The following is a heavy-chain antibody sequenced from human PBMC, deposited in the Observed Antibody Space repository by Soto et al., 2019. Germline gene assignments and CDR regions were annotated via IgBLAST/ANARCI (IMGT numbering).Heavy chain of an antibody. CDR2: INHSGST. J-gene: IGHJ6*02. D-gene: IGHD6-13*01. Sequence: SETLSLTCAVYGGSFSGYYWSWIRQPPGKGLEWIGEINHSGSTNYNPSLKSRVTISVDTSKNQFSLKLSSVTAADTAVYYCAVRYSSSWYYYYGMDVWGQGTTVTVSS. CDR1: GGSFSGYY. CDR3: AVRYSSSWYYYYGMDV. V-gene: IGHV4-34*01.